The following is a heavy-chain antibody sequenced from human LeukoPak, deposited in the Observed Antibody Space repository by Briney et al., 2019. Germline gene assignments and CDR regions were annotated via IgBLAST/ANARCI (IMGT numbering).Heavy chain of an antibody. J-gene: IGHJ4*02. Sequence: GGSLRLSCAASGFTFSRHSMNWVRQAPGKGLEWVSSISTSSSYIDYADSVKGRFTIFRDNAKNSLYLQMNSLRVEDTAVYFCARELPPLYWGQGTLVTVSS. CDR1: GFTFSRHS. V-gene: IGHV3-21*01. CDR2: ISTSSSYI. CDR3: ARELPPLY.